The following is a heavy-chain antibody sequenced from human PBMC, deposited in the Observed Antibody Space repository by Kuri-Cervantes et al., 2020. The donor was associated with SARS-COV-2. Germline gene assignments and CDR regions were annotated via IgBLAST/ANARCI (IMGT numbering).Heavy chain of an antibody. D-gene: IGHD1-26*01. CDR1: GFTFDDYA. J-gene: IGHJ3*02. CDR3: AKDIGIGSYSPNDAFDI. CDR2: ISWDGGST. V-gene: IGHV3-43D*03. Sequence: GESLKISCAASGFTFDDYAVHWVRQAPGKGLEWVSLISWDGGSTYYADSVKGRFTISRDNSKNSLYLQMNSLRAEDTALYYCAKDIGIGSYSPNDAFDIWGQGTMVTVSS.